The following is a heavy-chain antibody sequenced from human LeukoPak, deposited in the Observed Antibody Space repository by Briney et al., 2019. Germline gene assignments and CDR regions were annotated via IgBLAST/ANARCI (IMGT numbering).Heavy chain of an antibody. D-gene: IGHD3-10*01. CDR1: GGSISSYY. J-gene: IGHJ4*02. Sequence: TSETLSLTCTVSGGSISSYYWSWIRQPPGKGLEWIGYIYYSGSTNYNPSLKSRVTISVDTSKNQFSLKLSSVTAADTAVYYCARAGGSGSYYNLYYFDYWGQGTLVTVSS. CDR2: IYYSGST. V-gene: IGHV4-59*01. CDR3: ARAGGSGSYYNLYYFDY.